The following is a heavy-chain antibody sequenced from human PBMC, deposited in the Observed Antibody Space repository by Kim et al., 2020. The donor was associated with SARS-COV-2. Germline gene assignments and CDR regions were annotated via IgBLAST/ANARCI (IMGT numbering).Heavy chain of an antibody. Sequence: SETLSLTCTVSGGSVSSGSYYWSWIRQPPGKGLEWIGYIYYSGSTNYNPSLKSRVTISVDTSKNQFSLKLSSVTAADTAVYYCARDLGASVDYWGQGTLV. J-gene: IGHJ4*02. D-gene: IGHD3-16*01. CDR3: ARDLGASVDY. CDR2: IYYSGST. V-gene: IGHV4-61*01. CDR1: GGSVSSGSYY.